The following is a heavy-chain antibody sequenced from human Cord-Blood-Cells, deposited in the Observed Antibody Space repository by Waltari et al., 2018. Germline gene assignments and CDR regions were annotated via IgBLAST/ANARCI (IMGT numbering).Heavy chain of an antibody. CDR2: ISVIGGST. J-gene: IGHJ3*02. V-gene: IGHV3-23*01. CDR1: GFTFRSYA. Sequence: EVQLLESGGGLVQPVGSLRVSCEASGFTFRSYAMRWVRQAPGKGLAWVAAISVIGGSTYYADSGKGRFTISRDNSKNTLYLQMNSLRAEDTAVYYCAKDRTDSSGYYYAFDIWGQGTMVTVSS. CDR3: AKDRTDSSGYYYAFDI. D-gene: IGHD3-22*01.